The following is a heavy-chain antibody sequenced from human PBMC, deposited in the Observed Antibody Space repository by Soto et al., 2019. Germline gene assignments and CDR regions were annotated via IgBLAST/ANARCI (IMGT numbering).Heavy chain of an antibody. CDR1: GFTFSSSW. D-gene: IGHD1-26*01. Sequence: PGGSLRLSCAASGFTFSSSWMYWFRQAPGKGLVWVSGISGDGGTTTHADSVTGRFTISRDNAKNTLYLQMNSLRVEDTAVYYCARAGLLASGDYWGQGTLVTVSS. J-gene: IGHJ4*02. V-gene: IGHV3-74*01. CDR2: ISGDGGTT. CDR3: ARAGLLASGDY.